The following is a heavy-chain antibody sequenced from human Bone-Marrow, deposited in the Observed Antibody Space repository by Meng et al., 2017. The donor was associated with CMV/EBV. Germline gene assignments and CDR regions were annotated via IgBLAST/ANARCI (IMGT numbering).Heavy chain of an antibody. CDR1: GFTFSSYA. V-gene: IGHV1-2*02. J-gene: IGHJ6*02. CDR2: INPNSGGT. Sequence: GESLKISCAASGFTFSSYAMHWVRQAPGKGLEWMGWINPNSGGTKYAQKFQGRVTMTRDTSISTAYMELSRLRSDDTAVYYCARDWYSSSWYYPKYYYYYGMDVWGQGTTVTVSS. CDR3: ARDWYSSSWYYPKYYYYYGMDV. D-gene: IGHD6-13*01.